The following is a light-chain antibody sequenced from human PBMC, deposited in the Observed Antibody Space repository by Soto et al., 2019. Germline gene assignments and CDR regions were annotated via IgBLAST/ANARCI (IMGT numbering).Light chain of an antibody. CDR2: EVS. Sequence: QSALTQPPSASGSPGQSVTISCTGTSSDVGRYNYVSWYQQHPGKAPKLMIYEVSKRPSGVPDRFSGSKSGNTASLTVSWLQAEDEADYYCSSYAGSNNLMFGGGTKLTVL. V-gene: IGLV2-8*01. J-gene: IGLJ3*02. CDR1: SSDVGRYNY. CDR3: SSYAGSNNLM.